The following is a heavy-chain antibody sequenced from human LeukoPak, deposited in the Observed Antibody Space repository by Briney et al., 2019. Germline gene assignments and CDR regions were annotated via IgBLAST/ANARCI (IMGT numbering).Heavy chain of an antibody. CDR1: GYTFTSYG. CDR2: ISAYNGNT. J-gene: IGHJ5*02. CDR3: ATEGPGFDS. V-gene: IGHV1-18*01. Sequence: ASVKVSCKASGYTFTSYGISWVRQAPGQGLEWMGWISAYNGNTNYAQKLQGRDTMTTDTSTSTAYMDLSSLRSEDTAVYYCATEGPGFDSWGQGTLVTVSS.